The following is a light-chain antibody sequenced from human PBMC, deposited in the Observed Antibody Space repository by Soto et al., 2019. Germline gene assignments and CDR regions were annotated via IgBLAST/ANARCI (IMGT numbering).Light chain of an antibody. Sequence: IQLTQSPSSLSASVGDRVTITCRASQGRSSYLAWYQQKPGKAPKVLIYGAASLQSGVPSRFSGSGSGTNFTLTISSLQSEDCATYYCQEFYIYPLPFGGRAKVDIK. CDR3: QEFYIYPLP. V-gene: IGKV1-9*01. CDR2: GAA. CDR1: QGRSSY. J-gene: IGKJ4*01.